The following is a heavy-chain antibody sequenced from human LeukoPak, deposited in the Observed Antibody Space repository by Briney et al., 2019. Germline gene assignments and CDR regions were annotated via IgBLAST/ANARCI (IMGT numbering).Heavy chain of an antibody. V-gene: IGHV3-73*01. D-gene: IGHD3-10*01. CDR1: GFTFSGSA. CDR2: IRGKANTYAT. J-gene: IGHJ3*02. CDR3: TRKEDYYASGNAFDI. Sequence: GGSLRLSCAASGFTFSGSAMHWVRQASGKGLEWVGRIRGKANTYATAYGESVKGRFTIYRDDSKNTAYLQLNSLKTEDTAVYYCTRKEDYYASGNAFDIWGQGTMVTVSS.